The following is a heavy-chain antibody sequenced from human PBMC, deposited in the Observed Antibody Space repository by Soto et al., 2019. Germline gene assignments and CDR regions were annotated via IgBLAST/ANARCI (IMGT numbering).Heavy chain of an antibody. D-gene: IGHD4-17*01. CDR2: IWNDGSKQ. V-gene: IGHV3-33*01. Sequence: QVQLVECGGGVVQPGRSLRLSCVASGFTFSRYGMHWVRQAPGKGLEWAAVIWNDGSKQVYDDSVKGRFTISRDNSKNTLYLEMDSLRDEDTSVYYCARDDDYEANAIDLWGQGTLVTVSS. CDR3: ARDDDYEANAIDL. J-gene: IGHJ5*02. CDR1: GFTFSRYG.